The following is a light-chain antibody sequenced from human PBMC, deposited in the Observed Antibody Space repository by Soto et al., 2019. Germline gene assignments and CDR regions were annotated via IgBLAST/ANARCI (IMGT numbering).Light chain of an antibody. CDR1: SDVVGNYNL. J-gene: IGLJ1*01. CDR3: CSFTSSSTGV. CDR2: EGN. V-gene: IGLV2-14*02. Sequence: QSALTQPASVSGSPGQSITISCTGTSDVVGNYNLVSWYQQHPGKAPKLIIYEGNKRPSGVSNRFSGSKSANTASLTISGLRAEDEADYYCCSFTSSSTGVFGTGTQLTVL.